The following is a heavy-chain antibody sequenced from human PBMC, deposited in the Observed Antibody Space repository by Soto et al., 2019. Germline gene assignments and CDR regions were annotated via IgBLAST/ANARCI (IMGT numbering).Heavy chain of an antibody. V-gene: IGHV1-18*04. CDR2: INTYKGDT. Sequence: QVHLVQSGAEVKEPGASVKVSCKASGYTFRSYAITWVRQAPGQGLEWMGWINTYKGDTNYAHKFQGRVTMTTDTSTSTAYMELRSLRSDDTAIYYCARDAAFWSGRNLNWFDSWGQGALVTVSS. J-gene: IGHJ5*01. CDR1: GYTFRSYA. D-gene: IGHD3-3*01. CDR3: ARDAAFWSGRNLNWFDS.